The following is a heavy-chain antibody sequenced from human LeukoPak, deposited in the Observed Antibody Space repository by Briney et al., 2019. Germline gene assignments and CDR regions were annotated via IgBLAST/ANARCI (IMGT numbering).Heavy chain of an antibody. J-gene: IGHJ4*02. CDR1: GFTFSNAW. CDR3: TTGYDFWSGEFFDY. D-gene: IGHD3-3*01. CDR2: IKSKTDGGTT. V-gene: IGHV3-15*01. Sequence: GGSLRLSCAASGFTFSNAWMSWVRQAPGKGLERVGRIKSKTDGGTTDYAAPVKGRFTISRDDSKNTLYLQMNSLKTEDTAVYYCTTGYDFWSGEFFDYWGQGTLVTVSS.